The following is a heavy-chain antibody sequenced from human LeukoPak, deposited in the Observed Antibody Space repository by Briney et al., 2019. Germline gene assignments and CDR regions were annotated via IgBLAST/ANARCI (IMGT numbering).Heavy chain of an antibody. CDR1: GGSISSSNW. D-gene: IGHD5-18*01. Sequence: PSETLSLTCAVSGGSISSSNWWSWVRQPPGKGLEWIGEIYHSGSTNYNPSLKSRVTISVDKSKNQFSLKLSSVTAADTAVYYCARLAGVDTAMVYWSEYDYWGQGTLVTVSS. V-gene: IGHV4-4*02. J-gene: IGHJ4*02. CDR3: ARLAGVDTAMVYWSEYDY. CDR2: IYHSGST.